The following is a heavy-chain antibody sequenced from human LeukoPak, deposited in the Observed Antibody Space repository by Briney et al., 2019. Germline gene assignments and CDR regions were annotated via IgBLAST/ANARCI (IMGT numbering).Heavy chain of an antibody. CDR1: GFTFSSYA. Sequence: GGSLRLSCAGSGFTFSSYAMHWVRQAPGKGLEWVAVISYDGSNKYYADSVKGRFTISRDNSKNTLYLQMNSLRAEDTAVYYCARDGFDYWGQGTLVTVSS. V-gene: IGHV3-30-3*01. CDR2: ISYDGSNK. J-gene: IGHJ4*02. CDR3: ARDGFDY.